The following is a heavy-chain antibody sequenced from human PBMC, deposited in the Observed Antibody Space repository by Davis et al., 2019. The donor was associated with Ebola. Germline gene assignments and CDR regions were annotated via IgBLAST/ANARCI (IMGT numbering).Heavy chain of an antibody. CDR1: GYSFPSYW. D-gene: IGHD3-16*02. CDR3: ARVLGELSYTENFQD. CDR2: IYPGDSDT. V-gene: IGHV5-51*01. J-gene: IGHJ1*01. Sequence: GESLKLSRKGSGYSFPSYWIGWVRQMPGKGLEWMGIIYPGDSDTRYSPSFQGQVTISADKSISTAYLQWSSLKASDTAMYYCARVLGELSYTENFQDWGQGTLVTVSP.